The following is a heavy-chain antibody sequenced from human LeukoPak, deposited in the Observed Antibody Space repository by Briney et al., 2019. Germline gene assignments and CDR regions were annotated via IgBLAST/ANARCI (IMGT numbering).Heavy chain of an antibody. CDR2: INPNSGGT. D-gene: IGHD6-6*01. CDR3: ARVTAARGYFDY. CDR1: GYTFTGYY. V-gene: IGHV1-2*02. J-gene: IGHJ4*02. Sequence: GASVKASCKASGYTFTGYYMHWVRQAPGQGLEWMGWINPNSGGTNYAQKFQGRVTMTRDTSISTAYMELSRLRSDDTAVYYCARVTAARGYFDYWGQGTLVTVSS.